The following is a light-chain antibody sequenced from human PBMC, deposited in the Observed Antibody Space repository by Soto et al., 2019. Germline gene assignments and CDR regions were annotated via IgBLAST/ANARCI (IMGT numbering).Light chain of an antibody. CDR1: QNIFMS. CDR3: QQSYNSPPIT. V-gene: IGKV1-39*01. Sequence: DIQMTQSRSSLSASIGDRVTITCRAGQNIFMSLNWYQQKPGKAPALLIYAASSLQSGVPSRFSGSGSGTDFTLTISNLQPEDFATYYCQQSYNSPPITLGQGTRLEIK. CDR2: AAS. J-gene: IGKJ5*01.